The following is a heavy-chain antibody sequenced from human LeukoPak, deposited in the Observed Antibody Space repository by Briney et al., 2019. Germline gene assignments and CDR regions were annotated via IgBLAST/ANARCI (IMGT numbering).Heavy chain of an antibody. CDR3: ARAGRFDSGHAWFDP. Sequence: ASVKVSCKASGYTFTSYDINWVRQATGQGLEWMGWMNPNSGNTGYAQKFQGRVTMNRNNSISTAYMELSSLRSEDTAVYYCARAGRFDSGHAWFDPWGQGTLVTVSS. J-gene: IGHJ5*02. V-gene: IGHV1-8*01. CDR2: MNPNSGNT. CDR1: GYTFTSYD. D-gene: IGHD5-12*01.